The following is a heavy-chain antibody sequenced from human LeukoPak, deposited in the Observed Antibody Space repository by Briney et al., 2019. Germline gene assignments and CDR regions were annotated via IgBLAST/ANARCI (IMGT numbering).Heavy chain of an antibody. V-gene: IGHV4-59*01. CDR1: GGSFSGYY. Sequence: PSETLSLTCAAYGGSFSGYYWSWIRQPPGKGLEWIGYIYYSGSTNYNPSLKSRVTISVDTSKNQFSLKLSSVTAADTAVYYCARAYLRGGYYYDSRGPRDDAFDIWGQGTMVTVSS. CDR3: ARAYLRGGYYYDSRGPRDDAFDI. CDR2: IYYSGST. J-gene: IGHJ3*02. D-gene: IGHD3-22*01.